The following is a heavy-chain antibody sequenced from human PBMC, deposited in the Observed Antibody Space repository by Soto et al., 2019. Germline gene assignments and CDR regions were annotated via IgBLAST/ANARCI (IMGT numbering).Heavy chain of an antibody. D-gene: IGHD3-3*01. CDR2: IGTTTEIN. CDR1: GFPFRKYF. J-gene: IGHJ4*01. Sequence: GGSLRLSCAASGFPFRKYFMGWIRQSPGKGLEWLSYIGTTTEINYYANSVQGRFTISRDNARNLLYLHMTSLTVEDTATYYCVRDGGGSFCPFGLWGHGTMVTVSS. CDR3: VRDGGGSFCPFGL. V-gene: IGHV3-11*01.